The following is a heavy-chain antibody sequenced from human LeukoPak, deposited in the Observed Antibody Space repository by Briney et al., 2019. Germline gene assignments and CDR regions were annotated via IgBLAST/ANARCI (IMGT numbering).Heavy chain of an antibody. CDR2: ISSSSSYI. V-gene: IGHV3-21*01. D-gene: IGHD4-23*01. Sequence: GGSLRLSCAASGFTFSSYSMNWVRQAPGKGLEWVSSISSSSSYIYYADSVKGRFTISRDNAKNSLYLQMYSLRAEDTAVYYCARGSPDYGGKLRDGMDVWGKGTTVTVSS. CDR1: GFTFSSYS. CDR3: ARGSPDYGGKLRDGMDV. J-gene: IGHJ6*04.